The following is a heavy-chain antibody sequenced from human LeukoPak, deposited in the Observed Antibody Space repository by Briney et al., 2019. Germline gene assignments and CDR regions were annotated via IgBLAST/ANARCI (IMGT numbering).Heavy chain of an antibody. Sequence: ASVKVSCKTSGYTFTDYYLHCVRQSPGQGLKWVGGIHPNSGATHYAQKFQGRLTMTRDTAISTVYMELTRLRSDDTVVYYCARDMGIYSGYDYDYWGQGTLVTASS. CDR1: GYTFTDYY. D-gene: IGHD5-12*01. V-gene: IGHV1-2*05. CDR2: IHPNSGAT. J-gene: IGHJ4*02. CDR3: ARDMGIYSGYDYDY.